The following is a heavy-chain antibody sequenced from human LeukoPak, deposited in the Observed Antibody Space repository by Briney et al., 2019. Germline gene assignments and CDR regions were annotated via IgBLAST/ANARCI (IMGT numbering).Heavy chain of an antibody. CDR1: GGSISSGGYS. V-gene: IGHV4-30-2*03. Sequence: SQTLSLTCAVSGGSISSGGYSWSWIRQPPGKGLEWIGYIYYSGSTYYNPSLKSRVTISVDTSKNQFSLKLSSVTAADTAVYYCARLGPSDGYWGQGTLVTVSS. J-gene: IGHJ4*02. D-gene: IGHD5-24*01. CDR2: IYYSGST. CDR3: ARLGPSDGY.